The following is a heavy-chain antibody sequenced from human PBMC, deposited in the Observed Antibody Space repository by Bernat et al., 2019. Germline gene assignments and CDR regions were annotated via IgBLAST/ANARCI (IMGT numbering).Heavy chain of an antibody. Sequence: QVQLQESGPGLVTPSETLSLTCTVSAGSISSNNYFWGWIREPPGKGLAWIGSVYSSGSTYYNPSLKGRVTISVDTSKTQFSLRLSSVTAADTAVYYCVTAWRATYYYGSSGYYGWDAFDSWGQGTMVTVSS. CDR1: AGSISSNNYF. V-gene: IGHV4-39*01. CDR3: VTAWRATYYYGSSGYYGWDAFDS. CDR2: VYSSGST. D-gene: IGHD3-22*01. J-gene: IGHJ3*02.